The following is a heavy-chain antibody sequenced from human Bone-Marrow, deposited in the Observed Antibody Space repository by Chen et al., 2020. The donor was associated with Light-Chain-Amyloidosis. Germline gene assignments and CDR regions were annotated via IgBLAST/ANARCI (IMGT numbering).Heavy chain of an antibody. D-gene: IGHD2-2*01. J-gene: IGHJ6*03. Sequence: EESGPRLVRLPEALSLTCSVSGDSVISRDFWGWVRHYPGKGLEWIGNTCYGGDNHYYLSLQRRVSIAIAASKNPCSRRLTSVTAADTATSFCARNGIPAAPYCCYMDVWCKGTTVTVSS. CDR1: GDSVISRDF. CDR3: ARNGIPAAPYCCYMDV. V-gene: IGHV4-39*02. CDR2: TCYGGDN.